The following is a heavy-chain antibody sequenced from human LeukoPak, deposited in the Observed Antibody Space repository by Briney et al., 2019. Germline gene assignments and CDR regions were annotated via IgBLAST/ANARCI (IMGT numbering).Heavy chain of an antibody. CDR2: INWNGGST. V-gene: IGHV3-20*04. CDR3: ARGTEPTWMLETFDI. J-gene: IGHJ3*02. Sequence: GGSLRLSCAASGFTFDDYGMSWVRQAPGKGLEWVSGINWNGGSTGYADSVKGRFTISRDNAKNSLYLQMNSLRVEDTALYYCARGTEPTWMLETFDIWGQGTMVTVSS. CDR1: GFTFDDYG. D-gene: IGHD1-14*01.